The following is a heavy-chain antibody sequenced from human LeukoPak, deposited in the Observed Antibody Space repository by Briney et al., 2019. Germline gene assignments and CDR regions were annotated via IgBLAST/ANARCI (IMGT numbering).Heavy chain of an antibody. D-gene: IGHD3-16*01. CDR2: INSDGTDT. CDR3: ARGAWGYSVHFDN. Sequence: GGSLRLSCATSGFTLSSFWMHWVRQPPGKGLVWVSRINSDGTDTNYADSAKGRFTISRDNTKNTVYLQMHSLGAEDTAVYYCARGAWGYSVHFDNWGQGALVTVSS. J-gene: IGHJ4*02. V-gene: IGHV3-74*01. CDR1: GFTLSSFW.